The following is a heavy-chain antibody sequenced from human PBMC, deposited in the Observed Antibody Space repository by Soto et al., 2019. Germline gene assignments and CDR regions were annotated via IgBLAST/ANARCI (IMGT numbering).Heavy chain of an antibody. Sequence: ASLKVSCKASGYTFTKYGISWVRQAPGQGLEWMGWISGYNGNTNYAQKYQGRITMTIDTSTTTAYMELGSLTSDDTAVYYCAKNGQLPYYYYYGMDVWGQGTTVTVSS. CDR3: AKNGQLPYYYYYGMDV. V-gene: IGHV1-18*01. CDR1: GYTFTKYG. CDR2: ISGYNGNT. J-gene: IGHJ6*02. D-gene: IGHD1-26*01.